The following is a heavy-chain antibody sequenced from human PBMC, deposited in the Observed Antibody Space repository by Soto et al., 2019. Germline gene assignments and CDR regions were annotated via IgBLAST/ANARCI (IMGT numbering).Heavy chain of an antibody. Sequence: GESLKISCQCSGYTFSNFWIDWVRQLPGQGLEWLGIIYPGDHETRYSPSFLGKVTISAEKSISTAYLQWSSLEASDSAFYFCARSPRSSPYFDVWGKGALVTVSS. D-gene: IGHD6-13*01. CDR3: ARSPRSSPYFDV. CDR2: IYPGDHET. J-gene: IGHJ4*02. V-gene: IGHV5-51*01. CDR1: GYTFSNFW.